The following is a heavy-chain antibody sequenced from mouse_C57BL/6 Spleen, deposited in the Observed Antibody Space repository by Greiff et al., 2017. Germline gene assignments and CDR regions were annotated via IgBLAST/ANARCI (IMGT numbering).Heavy chain of an antibody. Sequence: EVKVVESGGGLVKPGGSLKLSCAASGFTFSSYTMSWVRQTPEKRLEWVATISGGGGNTYYPDSVKGRFTISRDNAKNTLYLQMSSLRSEDTALYYCARHSNYLYWGQGTTLTVSS. CDR1: GFTFSSYT. V-gene: IGHV5-9*01. D-gene: IGHD2-5*01. CDR3: ARHSNYLY. J-gene: IGHJ2*01. CDR2: ISGGGGNT.